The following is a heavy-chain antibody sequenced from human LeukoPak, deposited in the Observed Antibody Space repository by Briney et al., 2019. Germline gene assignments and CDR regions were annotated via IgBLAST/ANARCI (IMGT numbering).Heavy chain of an antibody. CDR2: IYSGGST. CDR3: ARGDYDRILQR. Sequence: PGGSLRLSCAASGFTFSSYAMSWVRQAPGKGLEWVSVIYSGGSTYYADSVKGRFTISRDNSKNTLYLQMNSLRAEDTAVYYCARGDYDRILQRWGQGTLVTVSS. V-gene: IGHV3-53*01. J-gene: IGHJ4*02. CDR1: GFTFSSYA. D-gene: IGHD3-22*01.